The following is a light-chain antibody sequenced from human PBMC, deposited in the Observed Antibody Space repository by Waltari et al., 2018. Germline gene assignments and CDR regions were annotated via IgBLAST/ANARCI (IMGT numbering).Light chain of an antibody. CDR2: NDN. J-gene: IGLJ3*02. Sequence: QSVLTQPPSASGTPGQRVIISCSGSPSNIGKNPVNWYKQLPGAAPKVLISNDNERPGGVSDRFSVSKSGPSASLAISGLQSDDEADYYCAARDDRLNVWLFGGGTRVTVL. CDR3: AARDDRLNVWL. V-gene: IGLV1-44*01. CDR1: PSNIGKNP.